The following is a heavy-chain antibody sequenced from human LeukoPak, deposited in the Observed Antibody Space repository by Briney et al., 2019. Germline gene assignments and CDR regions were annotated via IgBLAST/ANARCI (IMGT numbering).Heavy chain of an antibody. CDR2: IYYSGST. CDR3: ATGGAVAALGY. V-gene: IGHV4-59*12. Sequence: SETLSLTCTVSGGSISSYYWSWIRQPPGKGLEWIGYIYYSGSTNYNPSLKSRVTISVDTSKNQFSLKLSSVTAADTAVYYCATGGAVAALGYWGQGTLVTVSS. CDR1: GGSISSYY. D-gene: IGHD6-13*01. J-gene: IGHJ4*02.